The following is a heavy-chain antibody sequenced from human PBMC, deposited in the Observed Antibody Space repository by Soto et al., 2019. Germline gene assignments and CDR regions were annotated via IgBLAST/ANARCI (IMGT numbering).Heavy chain of an antibody. Sequence: GGSLRLCCAAAGFTFSSYSMNWVRQAPGKGLEWVSSISSSSSYIYYADSVKGRFTISRDNAKNSLYLQINSLRAEDTAVYYCARGAIVVVPAAIGDFYYYGMDVWGQGTTVTVSS. CDR1: GFTFSSYS. V-gene: IGHV3-21*01. J-gene: IGHJ6*02. CDR2: ISSSSSYI. CDR3: ARGAIVVVPAAIGDFYYYGMDV. D-gene: IGHD2-2*01.